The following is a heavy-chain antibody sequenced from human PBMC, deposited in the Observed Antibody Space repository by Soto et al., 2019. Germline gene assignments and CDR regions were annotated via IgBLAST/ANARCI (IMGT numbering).Heavy chain of an antibody. CDR3: ARAAYSSSWYSHYYYYGMDV. CDR2: IYYSGST. J-gene: IGHJ6*02. Sequence: QVQLQESGPGLVKPSETLSLTCTVSGGSISSYYWSWIRQPPGKGLEWIGYIYYSGSTNYNPSLKSRVTISVDTSKNQFSLKLSSVTAADTAVYYCARAAYSSSWYSHYYYYGMDVWGQGTTVTVSS. V-gene: IGHV4-59*01. D-gene: IGHD6-13*01. CDR1: GGSISSYY.